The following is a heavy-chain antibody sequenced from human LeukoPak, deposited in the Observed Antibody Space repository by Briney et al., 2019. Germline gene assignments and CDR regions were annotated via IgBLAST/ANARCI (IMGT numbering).Heavy chain of an antibody. Sequence: ASVKVSCKASGYTFTGYYMHWVRQAPGQGLEWMGWINPNSGGTNYAQKFQGRVTMTRDTSISTAYMELSRLRSDDTAVYYCARGKGDPLYYYYYYMDVWGKGTTVTISS. CDR1: GYTFTGYY. J-gene: IGHJ6*03. CDR2: INPNSGGT. CDR3: ARGKGDPLYYYYYYMDV. D-gene: IGHD2-21*02. V-gene: IGHV1-2*02.